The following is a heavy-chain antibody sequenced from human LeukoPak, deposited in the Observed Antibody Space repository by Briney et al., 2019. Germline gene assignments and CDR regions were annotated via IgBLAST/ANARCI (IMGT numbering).Heavy chain of an antibody. CDR3: AKALFYYDSSGYFFDY. D-gene: IGHD3-22*01. CDR2: IIPILGIA. CDR1: GGTFSSYT. V-gene: IGHV1-69*02. Sequence: SVKVSCKASGGTFSSYTISWVRQAPGQGLEWMGRIIPILGIANYAQKFQGRVTITADKSTSTAYMELSSLRSEDTAVYYCAKALFYYDSSGYFFDYWGQGTLVTVSS. J-gene: IGHJ4*02.